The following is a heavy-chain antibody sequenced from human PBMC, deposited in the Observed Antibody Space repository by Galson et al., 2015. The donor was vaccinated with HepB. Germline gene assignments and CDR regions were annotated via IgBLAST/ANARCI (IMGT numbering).Heavy chain of an antibody. V-gene: IGHV2-5*01. CDR2: IYWNDDK. Sequence: PALVKPTQTLTLTCTFSGFSLSTSGVGVGWIRQPPGKALEWLALIYWNDDKRYSPSLKSRLTISKDTSKNQVVLTMTNMGPVDSATYYCAHTGPTYLPFDYWGQGTLVTVSS. CDR1: GFSLSTSGVG. D-gene: IGHD2-2*01. CDR3: AHTGPTYLPFDY. J-gene: IGHJ4*02.